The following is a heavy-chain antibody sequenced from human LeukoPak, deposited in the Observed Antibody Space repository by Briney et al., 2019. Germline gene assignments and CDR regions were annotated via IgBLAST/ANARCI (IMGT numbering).Heavy chain of an antibody. CDR2: ISSSSSYI. CDR3: ARRAVFDWHFDY. D-gene: IGHD3-9*01. CDR1: GFTFSSYS. Sequence: GGSLRLSCAASGFTFSSYSMNWVRQAPGKGLEWVSSISSSSSYIYYADSVKGRFTISRDNAKNSLYLQMNSLRAEDTAVYYCARRAVFDWHFDYWGQGTLVTVSS. V-gene: IGHV3-21*01. J-gene: IGHJ4*02.